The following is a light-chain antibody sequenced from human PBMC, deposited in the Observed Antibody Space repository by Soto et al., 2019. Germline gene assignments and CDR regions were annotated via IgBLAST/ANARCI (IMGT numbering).Light chain of an antibody. J-gene: IGLJ1*01. V-gene: IGLV2-8*01. CDR1: SSDVGGYNY. CDR2: EVT. CDR3: SSYTTSVRV. Sequence: QSVLTQPPSASGSPGQSVTISCTGTSSDVGGYNYVPWYQQYPGKAPKLLIYEVTKRPSGVPDRFSGSKSGNTASLTVSGLQIDDEADYYCSSYTTSVRVFGTGTKATVL.